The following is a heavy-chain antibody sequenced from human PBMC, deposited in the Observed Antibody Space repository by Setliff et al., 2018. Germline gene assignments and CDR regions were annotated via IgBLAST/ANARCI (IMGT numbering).Heavy chain of an antibody. Sequence: PSETLSLTCTVSGGSISSSSYYWGWIRQPPGKGLEWIGSIYYSGSTYYNPSLKSRVTISVDTSKNQFSLKLSSVTAADTAVYYCARDPYNWNYGDAFDIWGQGTTVTVSS. CDR1: GGSISSSSYY. CDR3: ARDPYNWNYGDAFDI. CDR2: IYYSGST. D-gene: IGHD1-7*01. V-gene: IGHV4-39*07. J-gene: IGHJ3*02.